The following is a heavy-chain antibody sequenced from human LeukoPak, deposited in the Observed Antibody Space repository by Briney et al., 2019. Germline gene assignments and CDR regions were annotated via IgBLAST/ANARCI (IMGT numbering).Heavy chain of an antibody. CDR3: AKVDYGGNSGFDY. V-gene: IGHV3-30*18. Sequence: PGRSLRLSCAASGFTFSSYGMHWVRQAPGKGLEWVAVISYDGSNKYYADSVKGRFTISRDNSKNTLYLQMNSLRAEDTAVYYCAKVDYGGNSGFDYWGQGTLVTVSS. J-gene: IGHJ4*02. D-gene: IGHD4-23*01. CDR1: GFTFSSYG. CDR2: ISYDGSNK.